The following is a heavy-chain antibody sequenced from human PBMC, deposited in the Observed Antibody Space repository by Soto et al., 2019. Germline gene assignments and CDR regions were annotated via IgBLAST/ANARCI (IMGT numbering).Heavy chain of an antibody. CDR1: GFTFSSYA. J-gene: IGHJ4*02. Sequence: GGSLRLSCAASGFTFSSYAMSWVRQAPGKGLEWVSAISGSGGSTYYADSVKGRFTISRDNSKNTLYLQMNSLRAEDTAVYYCAKDRGTTMIVVVITAFDYWGQGTLVTVS. CDR3: AKDRGTTMIVVVITAFDY. D-gene: IGHD3-22*01. CDR2: ISGSGGST. V-gene: IGHV3-23*01.